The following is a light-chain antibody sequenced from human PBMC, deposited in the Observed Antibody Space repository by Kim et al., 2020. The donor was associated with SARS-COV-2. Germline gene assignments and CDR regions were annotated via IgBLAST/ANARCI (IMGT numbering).Light chain of an antibody. CDR1: SLGSFY. J-gene: IGLJ1*01. CDR2: AKD. Sequence: ACGQTVRFPCHEDSLGSFYASWYQVKPGQAPVFVLYAKDSRPSGIPDRFSGSSSGNIASMTITGAQAEDDADYYCGSRDSSGNSYVFGTGTKVTVL. V-gene: IGLV3-19*01. CDR3: GSRDSSGNSYV.